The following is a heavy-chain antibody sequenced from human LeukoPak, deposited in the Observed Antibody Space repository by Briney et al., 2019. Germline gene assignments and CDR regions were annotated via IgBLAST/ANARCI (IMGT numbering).Heavy chain of an antibody. CDR1: GYTFTSYG. Sequence: GASVKVSCKASGYTFTSYGISRVRQAPGQGLEWMGWISAYNGNTNYAQKLQGRVTMTTDTSTSTAYMELRSLRSDDTAVYYCARGPYGSGSYYKFDYWGQGTLVTVPS. J-gene: IGHJ4*02. V-gene: IGHV1-18*01. D-gene: IGHD3-10*01. CDR3: ARGPYGSGSYYKFDY. CDR2: ISAYNGNT.